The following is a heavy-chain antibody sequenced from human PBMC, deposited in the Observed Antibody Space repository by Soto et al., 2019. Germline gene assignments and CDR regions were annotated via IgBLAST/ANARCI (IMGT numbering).Heavy chain of an antibody. D-gene: IGHD3-22*01. J-gene: IGHJ4*02. V-gene: IGHV5-10-1*01. CDR3: ARQIYDSDTGPNFQYYFDS. Sequence: GASLKISCKGSGYSFAGYWITWVRQKPGKGLEWMGRIDPSDSQTYYSPSFRGHVTISVTKSITTVFLQWSSLRASDTAMYYCARQIYDSDTGPNFQYYFDSWGQGTPVTVSS. CDR1: GYSFAGYW. CDR2: IDPSDSQT.